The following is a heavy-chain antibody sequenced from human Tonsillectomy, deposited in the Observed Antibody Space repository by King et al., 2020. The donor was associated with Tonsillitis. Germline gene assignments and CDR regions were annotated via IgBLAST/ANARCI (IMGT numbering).Heavy chain of an antibody. CDR2: IIPIFGTA. CDR1: GGTFSSYA. V-gene: IGHV1-69*01. J-gene: IGHJ6*02. CDR3: ARGELHSGYSYDYYYYGMDV. D-gene: IGHD5-18*01. Sequence: EQLVQSGAEVKKPGSSVKVSCKASGGTFSSYAISWVRHAPGQGLEWMGGIIPIFGTANYAQKFQGRVTITADESTSTAYMELSSLRSEDTAVYYCARGELHSGYSYDYYYYGMDVWGQGTTVTVSS.